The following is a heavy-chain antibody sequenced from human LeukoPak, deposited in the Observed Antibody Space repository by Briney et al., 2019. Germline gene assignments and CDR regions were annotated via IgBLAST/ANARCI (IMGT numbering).Heavy chain of an antibody. CDR3: ARQRCDYSNCYFDY. CDR2: IYPGDSDT. CDR1: GYSLTSYW. V-gene: IGHV5-51*01. Sequence: GESLKISCKGSGYSLTSYWIGWVRQIRGKGLEWMGIIYPGDSDTRYSPSFQGQVTISADKSISTAYLQWSSLKASDTAMYYCARQRCDYSNCYFDYWGQGTLVTVSS. J-gene: IGHJ4*02. D-gene: IGHD4-11*01.